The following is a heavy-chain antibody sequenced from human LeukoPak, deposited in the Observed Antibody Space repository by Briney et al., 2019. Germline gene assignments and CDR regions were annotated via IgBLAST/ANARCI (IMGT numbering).Heavy chain of an antibody. J-gene: IGHJ4*02. D-gene: IGHD3-10*01. Sequence: SETLSLTCTVSGGSISNYYWSWIRQPPGKGLEWIGYIYYSGSTNYNPSLKSRVTISVDTSKNQFSLKLSSVTAADTAVYYCARDSLWFAGIDYWGQGTLVTVSS. CDR2: IYYSGST. V-gene: IGHV4-59*01. CDR1: GGSISNYY. CDR3: ARDSLWFAGIDY.